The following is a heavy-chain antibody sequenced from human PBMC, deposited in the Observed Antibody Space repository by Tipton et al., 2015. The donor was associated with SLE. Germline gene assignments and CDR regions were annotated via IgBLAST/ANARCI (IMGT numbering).Heavy chain of an antibody. Sequence: TLSLTCTVSGGSISSHYWSWIRQPPGKGLEWIGYIYYIGSTNYNPSLKSRVTISVDTSKNQFSLKLRSVTAADTAVYYCARHVPELGYYYYGMDVWGQGTTVTVSS. V-gene: IGHV4-59*11. J-gene: IGHJ6*02. CDR3: ARHVPELGYYYYGMDV. D-gene: IGHD1-14*01. CDR2: IYYIGST. CDR1: GGSISSHY.